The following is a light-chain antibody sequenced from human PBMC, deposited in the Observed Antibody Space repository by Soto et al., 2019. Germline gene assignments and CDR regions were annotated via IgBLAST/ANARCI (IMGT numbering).Light chain of an antibody. Sequence: DVQMTQSPSSLSASVGDRVTITCRASQDINNYLAWFQQKPGQAPKSLIYAASSLQSGVPSNFSGSGSGTDFTLTISSQQPEDFATYYCQQYQNYPVTFGGGTKVEIK. J-gene: IGKJ4*01. CDR2: AAS. V-gene: IGKV1-16*02. CDR3: QQYQNYPVT. CDR1: QDINNY.